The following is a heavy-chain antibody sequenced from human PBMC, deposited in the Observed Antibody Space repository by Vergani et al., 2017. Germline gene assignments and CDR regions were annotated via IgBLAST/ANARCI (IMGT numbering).Heavy chain of an antibody. CDR1: GFTFSSYW. Sequence: EVQLVESGGGLVQSGGSLRLSCAASGFTFSSYWMSWVRQAPGKGLEGVANIKQDGSEKYYVDSVKGRFTISRDNAKNSLYLDMSSLRAEDTAVYYCVRDVRVSRTWGQGTLVAVSS. J-gene: IGHJ3*01. CDR2: IKQDGSEK. V-gene: IGHV3-7*01. CDR3: VRDVRVSRT.